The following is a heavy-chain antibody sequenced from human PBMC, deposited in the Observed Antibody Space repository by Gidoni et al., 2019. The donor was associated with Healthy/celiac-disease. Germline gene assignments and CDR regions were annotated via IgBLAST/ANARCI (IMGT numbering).Heavy chain of an antibody. CDR3: AKDRAEVSAPRTAMAPDNRFDP. CDR2: ISGSGGST. CDR1: GFTFSSYA. Sequence: EVQLLESGGGLVQPGGSLRLSCAASGFTFSSYAMSWVRQAPGKGLEWVSAISGSGGSTYYADSVKGRFTISRDNSKNTLYLQMNSLRAEDTAVYYCAKDRAEVSAPRTAMAPDNRFDPWGQGTLVTVSS. J-gene: IGHJ5*02. D-gene: IGHD5-18*01. V-gene: IGHV3-23*01.